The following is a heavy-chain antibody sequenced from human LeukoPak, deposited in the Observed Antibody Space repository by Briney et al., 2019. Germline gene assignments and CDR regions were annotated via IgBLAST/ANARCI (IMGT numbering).Heavy chain of an antibody. CDR1: GGSFSGYY. D-gene: IGHD2-21*01. Sequence: SETLSLTCAVYGGSFSGYYWSWIRQPPGKGLEWIGEINHSGSTNYNPSLKSRVTISVDTSKNQFSLKLSSVTAADTAVYYCARIVVLSFDYWGQGTLVTVSS. J-gene: IGHJ4*02. CDR3: ARIVVLSFDY. V-gene: IGHV4-34*01. CDR2: INHSGST.